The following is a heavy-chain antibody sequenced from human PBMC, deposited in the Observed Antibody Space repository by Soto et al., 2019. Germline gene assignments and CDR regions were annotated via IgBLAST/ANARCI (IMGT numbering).Heavy chain of an antibody. V-gene: IGHV1-69*06. CDR3: ASTIFGVVLHYYYGMDV. D-gene: IGHD3-3*01. Sequence: QVQLVQSGAEVKKPGSSVKVSCKASGGTFSSYAISWVRQAPGQGLEWMGGIIPIFGTANYAQKFQGRVTINADKSTSTAYMELSSLRSEDTAVYYCASTIFGVVLHYYYGMDVWGQGTTVTVSS. CDR2: IIPIFGTA. CDR1: GGTFSSYA. J-gene: IGHJ6*02.